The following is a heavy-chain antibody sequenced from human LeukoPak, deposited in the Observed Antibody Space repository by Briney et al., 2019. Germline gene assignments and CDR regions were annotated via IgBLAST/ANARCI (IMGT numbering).Heavy chain of an antibody. J-gene: IGHJ4*02. CDR1: GFTFSSYS. CDR2: ISSSSSYI. D-gene: IGHD3-22*01. Sequence: PGGSLRLSCAASGFTFSSYSMNWVRQAPGKGLEWVSSISSSSSYIYYADSVKGRFTISRDNAKNSLYLQMNSLRAEDTAVYYCARIYDSSGYYYPFDYWGQGTLVTVSS. V-gene: IGHV3-21*01. CDR3: ARIYDSSGYYYPFDY.